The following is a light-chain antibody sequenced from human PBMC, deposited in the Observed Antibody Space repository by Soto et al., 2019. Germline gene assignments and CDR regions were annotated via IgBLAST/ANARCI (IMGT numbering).Light chain of an antibody. CDR2: GAS. V-gene: IGKV3-20*01. CDR1: QSVSSDY. Sequence: ETVLTQSPGTLSVSPGERATLSCRASQSVSSDYLAWYQQKRGQAPRLIIYGASTRATGIPDRFSGSGSGTDFTLTITRVEPEDFAVYYCQQYRRSSITFGQGTRLEIK. J-gene: IGKJ5*01. CDR3: QQYRRSSIT.